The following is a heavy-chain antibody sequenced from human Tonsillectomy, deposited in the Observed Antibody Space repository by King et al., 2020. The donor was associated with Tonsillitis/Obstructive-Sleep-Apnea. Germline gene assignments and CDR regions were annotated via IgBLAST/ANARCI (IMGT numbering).Heavy chain of an antibody. Sequence: QLVQSGAELKKPGASVTVSCKASGYTFTNYYIHWVRQAPGQGLEWMGIINASGGSPNYAQKFQGRGTMPRDTSTSTVYMDLSSLRSEDTAVYYCARDLGAGGFDYWGQGTLVTVSS. CDR3: ARDLGAGGFDY. V-gene: IGHV1-46*01. J-gene: IGHJ4*02. CDR2: INASGGSP. CDR1: GYTFTNYY. D-gene: IGHD3-16*01.